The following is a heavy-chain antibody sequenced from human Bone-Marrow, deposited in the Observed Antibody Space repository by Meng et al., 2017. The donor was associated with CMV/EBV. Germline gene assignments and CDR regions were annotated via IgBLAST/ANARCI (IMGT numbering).Heavy chain of an antibody. V-gene: IGHV4-34*01. Sequence: SETLSLTCAVYGGSFSGYYWSWIRQPPGKGLEWIGSIYYSGSTYYNPSLKSRVTISVDTSKNQFSLKLSSVTAADTAVYYCARDGDAYYDSSGYPDYWGQGTLVTVSS. CDR2: IYYSGST. CDR1: GGSFSGYY. D-gene: IGHD3-22*01. J-gene: IGHJ4*02. CDR3: ARDGDAYYDSSGYPDY.